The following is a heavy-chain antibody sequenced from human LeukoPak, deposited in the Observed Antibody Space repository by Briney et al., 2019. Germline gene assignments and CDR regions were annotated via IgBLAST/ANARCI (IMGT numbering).Heavy chain of an antibody. CDR1: GFTFSSYS. CDR2: ISTSSSYI. J-gene: IGHJ4*02. CDR3: ARVGEKAFHLWPEIDY. D-gene: IGHD5-24*01. V-gene: IGHV3-21*01. Sequence: GGSLRLSCVVSGFTFSSYSMNWVLQAPGKGLEWISCISTSSSYIYYADSVKGRFTISRDNAKNSLYLQMNSLRAEDTAVYYCARVGEKAFHLWPEIDYWGQGTLVTVSS.